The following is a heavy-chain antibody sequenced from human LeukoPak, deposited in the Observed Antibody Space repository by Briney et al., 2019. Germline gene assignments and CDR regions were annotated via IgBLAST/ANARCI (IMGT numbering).Heavy chain of an antibody. V-gene: IGHV4-59*02. J-gene: IGHJ4*02. CDR1: GFTVSNNY. D-gene: IGHD3/OR15-3a*01. CDR3: ARYEEFSTGYSASSPRHYFDH. CDR2: IYYTGST. Sequence: PGGSLRLSCAASGFTVSNNYMTWIRQPPGKGLECIGHIYYTGSTYYKPSLESRVTISVDTAKNHISLKLSSVTAADTAVYYCARYEEFSTGYSASSPRHYFDHWGQGTLVTVSS.